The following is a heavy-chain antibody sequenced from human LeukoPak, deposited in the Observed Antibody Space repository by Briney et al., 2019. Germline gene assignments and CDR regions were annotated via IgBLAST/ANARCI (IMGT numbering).Heavy chain of an antibody. CDR3: ARDRGDGYDYFWDY. CDR1: GGSISSFY. D-gene: IGHD5-12*01. V-gene: IGHV4-59*01. CDR2: IYYTGST. J-gene: IGHJ4*02. Sequence: PSETLSLTCTVSGGSISSFYWSWIRQPPGKGLEWIGYIYYTGSTNYNPSLKSRVTISVDTSKNQFSLKLSSVTAADTAVYYCARDRGDGYDYFWDYWGQGTLVTVSS.